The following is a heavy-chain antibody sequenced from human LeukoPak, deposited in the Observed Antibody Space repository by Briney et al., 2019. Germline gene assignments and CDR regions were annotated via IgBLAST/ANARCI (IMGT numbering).Heavy chain of an antibody. D-gene: IGHD3-9*01. CDR1: GYTFTGYY. J-gene: IGHJ4*02. CDR2: INPNSGGT. Sequence: ASVKVSCKASGYTFTGYYMHWVRQAPGQGLEWMGWINPNSGGTNYAQKFQGRVTMTTDTSTSTAYMELRSLRSDDTAVYYCARVHRWDILTGLFDYWGQGTLVTVSS. V-gene: IGHV1-2*02. CDR3: ARVHRWDILTGLFDY.